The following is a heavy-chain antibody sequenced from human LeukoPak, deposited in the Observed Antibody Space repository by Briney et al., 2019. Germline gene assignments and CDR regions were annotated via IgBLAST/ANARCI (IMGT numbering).Heavy chain of an antibody. J-gene: IGHJ4*02. Sequence: GGSLRLSCAASGFSFSSNWMHWVRQAPGKGLVWVSRVNSDGSGTSYADSVRGRFTISRDNAKNTLYLQMNSLRAEDTAVYYCATSLGPLTDYWGQGTLVTVSS. CDR1: GFSFSSNW. V-gene: IGHV3-74*01. CDR2: VNSDGSGT. D-gene: IGHD7-27*01. CDR3: ATSLGPLTDY.